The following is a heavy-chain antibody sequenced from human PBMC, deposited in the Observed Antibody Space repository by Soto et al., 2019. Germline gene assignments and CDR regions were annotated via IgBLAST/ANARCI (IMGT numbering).Heavy chain of an antibody. V-gene: IGHV5-51*01. D-gene: IGHD3-16*02. CDR3: ARPIVNYYYGMDV. Sequence: PGESLKISCNGSGYSFTSDWIGWVRQMPGKGLEWMGIIYPGDSDTRYSPSFQGQVTISADKSISTAYLQWSSLKASDTAMYYCARPIVNYYYGMDVWGQGTTVTVSS. J-gene: IGHJ6*02. CDR1: GYSFTSDW. CDR2: IYPGDSDT.